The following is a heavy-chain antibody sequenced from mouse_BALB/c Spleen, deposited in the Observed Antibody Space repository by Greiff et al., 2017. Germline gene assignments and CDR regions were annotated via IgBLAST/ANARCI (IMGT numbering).Heavy chain of an antibody. CDR2: ISSGGGNT. J-gene: IGHJ1*01. D-gene: IGHD2-4*01. Sequence: EVKLVESGGGLVKPGGSLKLSCAASGFTFSSYTMSWVRQTPEKRLEWVATISSGGGNTYYPDSVKGRFTISRDNAKNNLYLQMSSLRSEDTALYYCARYPIYYDYDGWYFDVWGAGTTVTVSS. CDR1: GFTFSSYT. CDR3: ARYPIYYDYDGWYFDV. V-gene: IGHV5-9*03.